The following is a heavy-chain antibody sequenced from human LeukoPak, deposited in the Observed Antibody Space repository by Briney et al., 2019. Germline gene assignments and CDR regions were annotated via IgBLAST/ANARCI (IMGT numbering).Heavy chain of an antibody. V-gene: IGHV4-34*01. J-gene: IGHJ6*04. Sequence: SETLSLTCAVYGGSFSGYYWTWVRQPPGKGLEWIGEINHKGATNYNPSLKSRVTISLDTSKNQFSLKLSSVTAADTAVYYCARGPHFYGSGSYEYSYYYYYYGMDVWGRGTAVTVSS. CDR2: INHKGAT. CDR3: ARGPHFYGSGSYEYSYYYYYYGMDV. CDR1: GGSFSGYY. D-gene: IGHD3-10*01.